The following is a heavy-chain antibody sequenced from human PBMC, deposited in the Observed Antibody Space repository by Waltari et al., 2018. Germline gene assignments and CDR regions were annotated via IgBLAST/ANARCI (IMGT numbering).Heavy chain of an antibody. CDR1: GSTSSSYA. Sequence: EVRLVESGGGLGKPGGPLSRTCAAPGSTSSSYALSWVRQVPGKGLEWVAIIKDDGSNKYYVVCVTGRFTISRDNAKNTLYLQMNSLRAEDTAVYYCATDDYGDFNGDYWGQGTLVTVSS. CDR2: IKDDGSNK. V-gene: IGHV3-7*02. CDR3: ATDDYGDFNGDY. D-gene: IGHD4-17*01. J-gene: IGHJ4*02.